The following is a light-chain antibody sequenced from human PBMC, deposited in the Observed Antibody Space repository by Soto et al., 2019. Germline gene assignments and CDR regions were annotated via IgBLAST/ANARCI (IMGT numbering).Light chain of an antibody. Sequence: IVMTQSPATLSVSPGERATLSCRASQSVSSNLAWYQQKPGQAPRLLIYGASTRATGIPSRFSGSGSGTDFTLTISSLQPEDFATYYCLQANTFPLTFGGGTKVEIK. CDR3: LQANTFPLT. J-gene: IGKJ4*01. V-gene: IGKV3-15*01. CDR1: QSVSSN. CDR2: GAS.